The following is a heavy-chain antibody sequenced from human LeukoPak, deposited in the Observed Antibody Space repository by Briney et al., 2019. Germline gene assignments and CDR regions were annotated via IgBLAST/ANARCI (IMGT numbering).Heavy chain of an antibody. CDR3: ARLGNSSGWYRLFDY. D-gene: IGHD6-19*01. CDR2: INHSGST. V-gene: IGHV4-34*01. Sequence: SETLSLTCAVYGGSFSGYYWSWIRQPPGKGLEWIGEINHSGSTNYNPSLKSRATISVDTSKNQFSLKLSSVTAADTAVYYCARLGNSSGWYRLFDYWGQGTLVTVSS. J-gene: IGHJ4*02. CDR1: GGSFSGYY.